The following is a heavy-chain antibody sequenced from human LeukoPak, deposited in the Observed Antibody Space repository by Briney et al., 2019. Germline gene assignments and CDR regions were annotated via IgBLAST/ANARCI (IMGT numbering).Heavy chain of an antibody. CDR3: ARAGSRQWLVRGNWFDP. Sequence: GGSLRLSCAASGFTFSDYYMSWIRQAPGKGLEWVSYISSSSSYIYYADSVKGRFTISRDNAKNSLYLQMNSLRAEDTAVYYCARAGSRQWLVRGNWFDPWGQGTLVTVSS. D-gene: IGHD6-19*01. CDR2: ISSSSSYI. CDR1: GFTFSDYY. J-gene: IGHJ5*02. V-gene: IGHV3-11*06.